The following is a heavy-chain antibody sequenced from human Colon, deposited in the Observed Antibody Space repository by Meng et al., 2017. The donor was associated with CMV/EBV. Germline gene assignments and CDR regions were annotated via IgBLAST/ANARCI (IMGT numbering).Heavy chain of an antibody. CDR2: MFSNRGSA. J-gene: IGHJ4*02. D-gene: IGHD2-2*02. Sequence: QVQLVQSGAEVKKPGASVKISCKESGYSFTSYYIHWVRQAPGQGLEWMGIMFSNRGSAGYPQKFQGRVTITRDTSTSTVYMELSSLRSEDTAVYYCAREVPDTINFDYWGQGTLVTVSS. V-gene: IGHV1-46*01. CDR3: AREVPDTINFDY. CDR1: GYSFTSYY.